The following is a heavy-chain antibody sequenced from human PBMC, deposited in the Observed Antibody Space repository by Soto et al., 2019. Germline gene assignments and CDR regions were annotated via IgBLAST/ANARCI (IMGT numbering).Heavy chain of an antibody. Sequence: ASVKVSCKTSGYTFSNYGVHWVRQAPGQRLEWMGWINAGNGNTKYSQKFQGRVTITRDTSASTAYMELSSLRSEDTAVYYCARDLQADYWGQGTLVTVSS. CDR3: ARDLQADY. V-gene: IGHV1-3*01. CDR2: INAGNGNT. CDR1: GYTFSNYG. J-gene: IGHJ4*02.